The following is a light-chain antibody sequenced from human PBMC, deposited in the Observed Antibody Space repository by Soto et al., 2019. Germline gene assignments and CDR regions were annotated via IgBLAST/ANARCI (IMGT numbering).Light chain of an antibody. CDR3: GTWDSDLSAEV. CDR1: SSNIGRNY. CDR2: DNT. J-gene: IGLJ3*02. V-gene: IGLV1-51*01. Sequence: QSVLTQPPSASGTPGQRVTISCSGSSSNIGRNYVSWYQQLPGRAPKLVIYDNTKRPSGIPDRFSGSKSGSSATLGVTGLQTGDEADYYCGTWDSDLSAEVFGGGTKLTVL.